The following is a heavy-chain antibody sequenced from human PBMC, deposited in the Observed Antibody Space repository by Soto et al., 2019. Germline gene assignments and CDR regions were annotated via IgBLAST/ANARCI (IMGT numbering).Heavy chain of an antibody. V-gene: IGHV3-66*01. D-gene: IGHD4-17*01. J-gene: IGHJ4*02. CDR3: ARDQSSTTATAVFDY. CDR2: IYSDGST. CDR1: GFTVSGNH. Sequence: EVQLVESGGDLVQPGGSLRLSCAASGFTVSGNHMSWVRQAPGMGLEWVSGIYSDGSTYYADSVKGRFTISRDNSKNTLFLQMNNLRAEDTAVYYCARDQSSTTATAVFDYWGQGTLVTVSS.